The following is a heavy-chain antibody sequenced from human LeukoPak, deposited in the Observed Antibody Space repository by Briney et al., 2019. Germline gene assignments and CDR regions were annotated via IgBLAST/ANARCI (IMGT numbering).Heavy chain of an antibody. V-gene: IGHV3-23*01. CDR2: ISGSGGST. CDR3: ARWTYYFDY. J-gene: IGHJ4*02. D-gene: IGHD3/OR15-3a*01. CDR1: GFTFSSYG. Sequence: GGSLRLSCAASGFTFSSYGMHWVRQAPGKGLEWVSAISGSGGSTHYADSVKGRFTISRDNSKNTLYLQMDSLRAEDTAMYYCARWTYYFDYWGQGTLVTVSS.